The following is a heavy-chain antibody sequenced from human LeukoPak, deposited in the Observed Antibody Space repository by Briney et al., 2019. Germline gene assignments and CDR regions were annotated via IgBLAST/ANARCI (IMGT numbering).Heavy chain of an antibody. CDR2: ISYSGNT. V-gene: IGHV4-59*01. CDR1: GGSISNYY. D-gene: IGHD6-6*01. Sequence: SETLSLTWTVSGGSISNYYWSWIRQPPGKGLEWIGYISYSGNTNHNPSLKSRVTISVDTSKNQFSLKLSSVTAADTAVYYCARGRTYRSSSWFDPWGQGTLVTVSS. CDR3: ARGRTYRSSSWFDP. J-gene: IGHJ5*02.